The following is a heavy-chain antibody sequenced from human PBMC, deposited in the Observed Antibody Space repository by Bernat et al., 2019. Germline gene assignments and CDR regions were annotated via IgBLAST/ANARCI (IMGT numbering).Heavy chain of an antibody. CDR3: ARDNRQLTWFGGNSYNCFDP. V-gene: IGHV1-3*01. CDR2: INAGNGNT. J-gene: IGHJ5*02. CDR1: GYTFTSYA. Sequence: QVQLVQSGAEVKKPGASVKVSCKASGYTFTSYAMHWVRQAPGQRLEWMGWINAGNGNTKYSQKFQGRVTITRDTSASTAYMELSSLRSEDTAVYYCARDNRQLTWFGGNSYNCFDPWGQGTLVTVSS. D-gene: IGHD3-10*01.